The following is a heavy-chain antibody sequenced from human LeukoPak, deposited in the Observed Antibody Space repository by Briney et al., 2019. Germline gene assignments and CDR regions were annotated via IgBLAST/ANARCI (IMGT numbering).Heavy chain of an antibody. CDR2: IYTSGST. V-gene: IGHV4-4*07. CDR3: ARTSIAAARDYYYYGMDV. J-gene: IGHJ6*02. D-gene: IGHD6-13*01. CDR1: GGSISSYY. Sequence: PSETLSLTCTVSGGSISSYYWSWIRQPAGKGLEWIGRIYTSGSTNYNPSPKSRVTMSVDTSKNQFSLKLSSVAAADTAVYYCARTSIAAARDYYYYGMDVWGQGTTVTVSS.